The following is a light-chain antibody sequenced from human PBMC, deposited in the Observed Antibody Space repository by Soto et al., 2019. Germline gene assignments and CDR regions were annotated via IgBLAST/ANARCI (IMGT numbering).Light chain of an antibody. CDR1: QNIIFY. CDR2: AAS. CDR3: QQRHMWPST. Sequence: DIQMTQSPSSLSASVGDRVTITCRASQNIIFYLNWYQQKPGKAPKLLIYAASNLQSGVPSRFSGSGSGTDFTLTISSLEPEDSAVYYCQQRHMWPSTFGQGTRLEIK. J-gene: IGKJ5*01. V-gene: IGKV1-39*01.